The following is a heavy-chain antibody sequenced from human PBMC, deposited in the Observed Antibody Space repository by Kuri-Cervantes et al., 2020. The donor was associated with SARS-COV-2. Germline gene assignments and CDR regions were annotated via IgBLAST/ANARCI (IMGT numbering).Heavy chain of an antibody. V-gene: IGHV3-7*01. CDR2: IKQDGSEK. Sequence: GGSLRLSCAASGFTFSSYWMSWVRQAPGKGLEWVANIKQDGSEKYYVDSVKGRFTISRDNAKNSLYLQMNSLRAEDTAVYYCAREKGGCSGGSCFYFDYWGQGTLVTVSS. CDR1: GFTFSSYW. D-gene: IGHD2-15*01. CDR3: AREKGGCSGGSCFYFDY. J-gene: IGHJ4*02.